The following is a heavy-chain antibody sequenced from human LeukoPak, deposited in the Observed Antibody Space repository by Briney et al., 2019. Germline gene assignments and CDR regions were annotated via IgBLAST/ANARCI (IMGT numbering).Heavy chain of an antibody. CDR3: ARTYDSSGYNDAFDI. J-gene: IGHJ3*02. V-gene: IGHV1-69*05. Sequence: SVKVSCKASGGTFSSYAISWVRQAPGQGLEWMGGIIPIFGTANYAQKFQGRVTITTDESTSTAYMELSSMRSEDTAVYYCARTYDSSGYNDAFDIWGQGTMVTVSS. D-gene: IGHD3-22*01. CDR2: IIPIFGTA. CDR1: GGTFSSYA.